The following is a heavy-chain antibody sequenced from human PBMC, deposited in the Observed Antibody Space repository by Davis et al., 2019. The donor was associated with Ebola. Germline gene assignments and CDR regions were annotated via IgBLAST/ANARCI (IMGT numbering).Heavy chain of an antibody. CDR3: ARDSSGWYYFDY. V-gene: IGHV1-3*01. Sequence: ASVKVSCKASAYTFTSYAMHWMRQAPGQRLEWMGWLDPANGDTQYSQKFQGRVTITRDTSASTAYMELSSLRSEDTAVYYCARDSSGWYYFDYWGQGTLVTVSS. CDR1: AYTFTSYA. D-gene: IGHD6-19*01. CDR2: LDPANGDT. J-gene: IGHJ4*02.